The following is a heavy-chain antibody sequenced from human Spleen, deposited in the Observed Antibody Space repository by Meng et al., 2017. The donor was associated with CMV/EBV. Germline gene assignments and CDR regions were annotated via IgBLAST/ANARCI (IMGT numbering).Heavy chain of an antibody. V-gene: IGHV3-48*03. D-gene: IGHD2-2*02. CDR3: ARLVPDTIRGWFDP. CDR2: ISSSGDSV. Sequence: GESLKISCADSGFTFSDYEMNWVRQAPGKGLEWVSYISSSGDSVYYTDSVKGRFTISRDNAKSSLYLQMNSLRAEDSAVYYCARLVPDTIRGWFDPWAWEPWSPSPQ. CDR1: GFTFSDYE. J-gene: IGHJ5*02.